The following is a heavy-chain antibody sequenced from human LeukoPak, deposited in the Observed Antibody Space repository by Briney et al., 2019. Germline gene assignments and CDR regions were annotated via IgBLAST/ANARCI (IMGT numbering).Heavy chain of an antibody. J-gene: IGHJ4*02. D-gene: IGHD6-19*01. CDR3: AREKGSSGWYGYYFDY. CDR2: INRSGST. V-gene: IGHV4-34*01. CDR1: GGSFSGYY. Sequence: PSETLSLTCAVYGGSFSGYYWSWIRQPPGKGLEWIGEINRSGSTNYNPSLKSRVTISVDTSKNQFSLQLNSVTPEDTAVYYCAREKGSSGWYGYYFDYWGQGTLVTVSS.